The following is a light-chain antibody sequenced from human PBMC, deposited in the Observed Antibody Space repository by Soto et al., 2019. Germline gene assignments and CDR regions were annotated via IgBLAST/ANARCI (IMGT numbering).Light chain of an antibody. CDR2: AAS. CDR1: QNISIY. J-gene: IGKJ3*01. CDR3: QQSYTTPFT. Sequence: DIQMTQSPSSLSASVGDRVTITCRASQNISIYLNWYQQKPGKAPKVLIYAASSLQSGVPSRFSGSGSGTDFTLTISSLQPEDVATYHCQQSYTTPFTFGPGTKVDF. V-gene: IGKV1-39*01.